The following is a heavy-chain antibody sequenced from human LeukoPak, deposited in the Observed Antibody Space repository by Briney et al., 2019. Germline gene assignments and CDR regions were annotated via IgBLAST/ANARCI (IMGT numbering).Heavy chain of an antibody. Sequence: SETLSLTCAVYGGSFSGYYWSWIRQPPGKGLEWIGEINHSGSTNYNPSLKSRVTISVDTSKNQFSLKLSSVTAADTAVYYCARGPVVLYGSGNTDASDIWGQGTMVTVSS. J-gene: IGHJ3*02. D-gene: IGHD3-10*01. V-gene: IGHV4-34*01. CDR2: INHSGST. CDR1: GGSFSGYY. CDR3: ARGPVVLYGSGNTDASDI.